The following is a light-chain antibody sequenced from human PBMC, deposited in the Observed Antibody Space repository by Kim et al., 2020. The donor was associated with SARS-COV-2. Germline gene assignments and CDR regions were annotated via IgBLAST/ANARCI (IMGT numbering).Light chain of an antibody. V-gene: IGLV4-69*01. CDR1: NGHDNFA. CDR3: QTWDTGIRL. CDR2: VNSDGFQ. J-gene: IGLJ3*02. Sequence: AAVKLTCSLTNGHDNFAIEWQQRLPGKGPRVLLKVNSDGFQNKGDGIPDRFSGSSSGAARYLIISSLQSEDEADYYCQTWDTGIRLFGGGTQLTVL.